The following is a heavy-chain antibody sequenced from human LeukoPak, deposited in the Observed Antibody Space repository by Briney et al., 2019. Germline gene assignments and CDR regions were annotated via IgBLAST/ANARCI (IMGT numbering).Heavy chain of an antibody. V-gene: IGHV3-30*02. CDR3: AKENCYDGSCYPFDY. CDR2: IHYGGSIK. D-gene: IGHD2-15*01. CDR1: GFTFSSYG. J-gene: IGHJ4*02. Sequence: GGSLRLSCAASGFTFSSYGMHWVRQAPGKGLEWVAFIHYGGSIKYYADSVKGRFTISRDNSKNTLFVQMNSLRAEDTAMYYCAKENCYDGSCYPFDYWGQGTLVTVSS.